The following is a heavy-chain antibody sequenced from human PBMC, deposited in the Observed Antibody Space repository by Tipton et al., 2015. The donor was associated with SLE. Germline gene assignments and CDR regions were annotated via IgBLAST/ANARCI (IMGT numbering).Heavy chain of an antibody. Sequence: SLRLSCAASGFTFSSYAMSWVRQAPGKGLEWVSAISGSGGSTYYADSGKGRFAISRDNSKNTLYLQMNSLRAEDTAVYYCAKDRSYGSGSYPGYWGQGTLVTVSS. J-gene: IGHJ4*02. CDR2: ISGSGGST. CDR1: GFTFSSYA. V-gene: IGHV3-23*01. CDR3: AKDRSYGSGSYPGY. D-gene: IGHD3-10*01.